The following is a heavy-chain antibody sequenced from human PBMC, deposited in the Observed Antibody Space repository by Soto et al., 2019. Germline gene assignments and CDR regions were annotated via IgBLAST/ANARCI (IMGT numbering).Heavy chain of an antibody. CDR3: AKAEYRVLTFKAFYYGMDV. J-gene: IGHJ6*02. V-gene: IGHV4-34*01. CDR2: INHSGSA. CDR1: GGSFSGFL. D-gene: IGHD3-16*01. Sequence: SETLSLTCAVYGGSFSGFLWTWIRQPPGKGLEWIGEINHSGSANYNPSLKSRVTISVDTSKNQFSLRLSSVTAADTAVYYCAKAEYRVLTFKAFYYGMDVWGQGTTVTVSS.